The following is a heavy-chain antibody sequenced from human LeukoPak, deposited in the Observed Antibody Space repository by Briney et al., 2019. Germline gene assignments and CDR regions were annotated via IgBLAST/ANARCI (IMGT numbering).Heavy chain of an antibody. J-gene: IGHJ4*02. CDR1: GYTFTSYY. V-gene: IGHV1-46*01. CDR3: TRLSDDSRGYYFNYVFDY. CDR2: INPSGGST. D-gene: IGHD3-22*01. Sequence: ASVKVSCKASGYTFTSYYMHWVRQAPGQGLEWMGIINPSGGSTSYAQKFQGRVTMTRDMSTSTVYMELSSLRSEDTAVYYCTRLSDDSRGYYFNYVFDYWGRGTLVTVSS.